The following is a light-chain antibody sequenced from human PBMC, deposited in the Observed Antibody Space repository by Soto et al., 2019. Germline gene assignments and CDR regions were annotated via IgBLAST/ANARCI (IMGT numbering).Light chain of an antibody. J-gene: IGKJ4*01. CDR2: DAS. Sequence: IEVTQSPSSLAASLGDRVTITCRASQTIGTYVNWYRQKSGAAPELLIYDASTLQSGVPSRFRGGASGTDFTLTISSLQLDDFATYYCQQSSSTPQTFGGGTRVEIK. CDR1: QTIGTY. V-gene: IGKV1-39*01. CDR3: QQSSSTPQT.